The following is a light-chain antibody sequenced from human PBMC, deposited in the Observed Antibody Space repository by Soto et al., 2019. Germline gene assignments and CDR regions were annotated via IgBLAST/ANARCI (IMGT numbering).Light chain of an antibody. CDR1: SGYSTYA. V-gene: IGLV4-69*01. Sequence: QPVLTQSPSASASLGASVKLTCTLSSGYSTYAIAWHQQQPEKGPRFLMNLNSDGSHSKGDGIPDRFSASSSGAERYLTISSLQSEDEADYYCQTWGAGIHVFGTGTKLTVL. CDR2: LNSDGSH. J-gene: IGLJ1*01. CDR3: QTWGAGIHV.